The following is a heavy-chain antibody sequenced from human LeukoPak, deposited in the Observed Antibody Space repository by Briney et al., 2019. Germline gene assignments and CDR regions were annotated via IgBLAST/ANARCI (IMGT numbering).Heavy chain of an antibody. CDR1: GYTFTGYY. D-gene: IGHD2-21*02. Sequence: ASVKVSCKASGYTFTGYYMHWVRQAPGQGLEWMGRINPNSGGTNYAQKFQGRVTMTRDTSISTAYMELSRLRSDDKAVYYWAKTPPTATAPYYYYMDVLGKGTTVTVSS. J-gene: IGHJ6*03. CDR3: AKTPPTATAPYYYYMDV. CDR2: INPNSGGT. V-gene: IGHV1-2*06.